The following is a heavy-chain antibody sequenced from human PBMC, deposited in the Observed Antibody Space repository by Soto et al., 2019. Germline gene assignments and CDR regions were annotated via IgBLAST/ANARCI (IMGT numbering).Heavy chain of an antibody. CDR2: ISDDGANK. D-gene: IGHD5-18*01. J-gene: IGHJ4*02. CDR1: GFNFRSYG. CDR3: AKERMGRGDRYTAMVRGPRFDY. V-gene: IGHV3-30*18. Sequence: SLRLSCAASGFNFRSYGMSWVRQAPGKGLEWVAVISDDGANKDYADSVKGRFTISRDNSKNTLYLRMNSLRAEDTAVYYCAKERMGRGDRYTAMVRGPRFDYWGRGTLVTVS.